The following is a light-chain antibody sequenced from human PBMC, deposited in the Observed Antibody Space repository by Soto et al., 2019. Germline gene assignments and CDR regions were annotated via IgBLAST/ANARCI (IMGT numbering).Light chain of an antibody. J-gene: IGKJ2*01. CDR1: QSISSS. CDR3: QQYNNGPTYT. CDR2: GAS. Sequence: EIVLTQSPATLSLSPGERATLSCRASQSISSSLAWYQQKPGQAPRLLIYGASTRATGIPARFSGSGSGTEFTLTISSLQSEDFPVYYCQQYNNGPTYTVGQGTKLEIK. V-gene: IGKV3-15*01.